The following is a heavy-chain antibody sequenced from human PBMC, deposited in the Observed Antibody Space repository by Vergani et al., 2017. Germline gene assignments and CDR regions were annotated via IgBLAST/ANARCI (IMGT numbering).Heavy chain of an antibody. J-gene: IGHJ6*02. Sequence: QVQLVQSGAEVKKPGSSVKVSCKASGGTFSSYTISWVRQAPGQGLEWMGRIIPILGIANYAQKFQGRVTITADKSMSTAYMELSSLRSEDTAVYYCARQYCSGGSCYSHYYYYGMDVWGQGP. CDR2: IIPILGIA. D-gene: IGHD2-15*01. CDR1: GGTFSSYT. V-gene: IGHV1-69*02. CDR3: ARQYCSGGSCYSHYYYYGMDV.